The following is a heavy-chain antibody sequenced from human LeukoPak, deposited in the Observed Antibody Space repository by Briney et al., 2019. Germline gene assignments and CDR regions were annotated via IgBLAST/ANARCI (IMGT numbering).Heavy chain of an antibody. Sequence: GGSLRLSCAASGFTFSTYAMSWVRQAPGKGLEWVSTISGSDGGTYYADSVKGRFTISRDNSKNTLYVQMNSLRAEDTAVYYCAKGGGSGYYYFDYWGQGTLVTVSS. CDR2: ISGSDGGT. V-gene: IGHV3-23*01. CDR1: GFTFSTYA. CDR3: AKGGGSGYYYFDY. D-gene: IGHD3-22*01. J-gene: IGHJ4*02.